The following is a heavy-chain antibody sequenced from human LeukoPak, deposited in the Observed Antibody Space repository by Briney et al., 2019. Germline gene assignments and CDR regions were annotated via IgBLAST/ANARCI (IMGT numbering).Heavy chain of an antibody. CDR2: IFYRSKWYN. V-gene: IGHV6-1*01. J-gene: IGHJ4*02. CDR3: ARDSVVTATGGFFDH. Sequence: SQTLSLTCAISGDSVSSNSAAWNWIRQSPSRGLEWLGRIFYRSKWYNDYAASVKSRISINPDTSKNQFSLQLNSVTPEETAVYYCARDSVVTATGGFFDHWGQGTLVTVSS. D-gene: IGHD2-21*02. CDR1: GDSVSSNSAA.